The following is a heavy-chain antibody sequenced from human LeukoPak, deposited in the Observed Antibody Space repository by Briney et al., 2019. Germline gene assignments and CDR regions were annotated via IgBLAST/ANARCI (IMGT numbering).Heavy chain of an antibody. CDR1: GGSFSRNA. J-gene: IGHJ6*02. D-gene: IGHD2-2*02. CDR2: FIPMVGIA. CDR3: ARIQAVGEPVAIDAYYSYGMDV. V-gene: IGHV1-69*04. Sequence: SVKVSCKASGGSFSRNAISWVRQAPGQGLEWMGRFIPMVGIATYAQKFQGRVTITEDRSTSTAYMELSSLRSEDTAVYYCARIQAVGEPVAIDAYYSYGMDVWGQGTAVSVSS.